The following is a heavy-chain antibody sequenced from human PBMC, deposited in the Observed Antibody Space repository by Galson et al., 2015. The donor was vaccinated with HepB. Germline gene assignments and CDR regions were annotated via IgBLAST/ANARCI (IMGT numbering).Heavy chain of an antibody. J-gene: IGHJ2*01. CDR3: ARDKGIVVVPAAIQALGYFDL. Sequence: SETLSLTCTASGGSVSSGSYYWSWIRQPPGKGLEWIGYIYYSGSTNYNPSLKSRVTISVDTSKNQFSLKLSSVTAADTAVYYCARDKGIVVVPAAIQALGYFDLWGRGTLVTVSS. V-gene: IGHV4-61*01. CDR2: IYYSGST. CDR1: GGSVSSGSYY. D-gene: IGHD2-2*02.